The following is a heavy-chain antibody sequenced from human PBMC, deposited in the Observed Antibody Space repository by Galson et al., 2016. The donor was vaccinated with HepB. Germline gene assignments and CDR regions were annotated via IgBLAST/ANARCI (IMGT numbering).Heavy chain of an antibody. Sequence: EPLSLTCSVSGGSISTSSYYWAWLRQPPGKGLAWIGEIHPSGSTSYNPSLGSRVTISLDTSKNQFSLKVDSVTAADTAVYFCSRGLDAYKAGNYWGQGTLVTVAA. J-gene: IGHJ4*02. CDR1: GGSISTSSYY. CDR2: IHPSGST. CDR3: SRGLDAYKAGNY. V-gene: IGHV4-39*07. D-gene: IGHD5-24*01.